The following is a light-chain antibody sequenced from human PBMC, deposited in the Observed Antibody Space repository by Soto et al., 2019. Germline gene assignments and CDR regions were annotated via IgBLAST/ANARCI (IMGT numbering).Light chain of an antibody. CDR1: RGISSY. CDR3: QQYYSFPRT. Sequence: VIWMTQSPSLLSASTGDRAPISCRMSRGISSYLAWYQQKPGKAPELLIYAASTLQSGVPSRFSGSGSGTDFTLTISCLQSEDFATYYCQQYYSFPRTFGQGTKVDIK. CDR2: AAS. J-gene: IGKJ1*01. V-gene: IGKV1D-8*01.